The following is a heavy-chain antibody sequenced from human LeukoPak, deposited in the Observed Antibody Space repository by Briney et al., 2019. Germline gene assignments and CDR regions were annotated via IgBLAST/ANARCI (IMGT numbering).Heavy chain of an antibody. V-gene: IGHV3-7*01. CDR2: IKQDGSEK. CDR3: ARFGTGLGRPFDY. CDR1: GFDFSTYW. D-gene: IGHD3-16*01. J-gene: IGHJ4*02. Sequence: PGGSLRLSCAASGFDFSTYWMSWVRQTPGKGLEWVANIKQDGSEKYYVDSVRGRFTISRDNAKNSLYLQMNNLRAEDTAVYYCARFGTGLGRPFDYWGQGTLVTVSS.